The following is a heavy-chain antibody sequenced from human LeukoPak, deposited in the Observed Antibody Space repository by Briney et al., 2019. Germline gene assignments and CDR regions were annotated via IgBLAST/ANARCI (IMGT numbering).Heavy chain of an antibody. CDR2: IYSGGST. CDR3: ARERGYYDSSGYESVDY. J-gene: IGHJ4*02. V-gene: IGHV3-66*02. Sequence: GGSLRLSCAASGFTVSSNYMSWVRQAPGKGLEWVSVIYSGGSTYYADSVKGRFTISRDNSKNTLYLQMNSLRAEDTAVYYCARERGYYDSSGYESVDYWGQETLVTVSS. D-gene: IGHD3-22*01. CDR1: GFTVSSNY.